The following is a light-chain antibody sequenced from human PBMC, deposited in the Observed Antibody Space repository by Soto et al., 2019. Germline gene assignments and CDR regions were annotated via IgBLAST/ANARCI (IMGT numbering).Light chain of an antibody. CDR3: MQRIEFPWT. J-gene: IGKJ1*01. Sequence: DIVMTQTPLSLPVTPGEPASISCRSSQSLLNSDDGNTYLDWYLQKPGQSPQLLIYTLSYRASXVXYTXSGSGSGSDFTLKISRVEAEDVGVYYCMQRIEFPWTFSQGAKVEIK. V-gene: IGKV2-40*01. CDR1: QSLLNSDDGNTY. CDR2: TLS.